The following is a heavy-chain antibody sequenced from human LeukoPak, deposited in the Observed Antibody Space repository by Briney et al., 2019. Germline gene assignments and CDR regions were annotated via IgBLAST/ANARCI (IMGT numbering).Heavy chain of an antibody. CDR2: ISWNSGSI. D-gene: IGHD1-26*01. CDR1: GFTFDDYA. V-gene: IGHV3-9*01. J-gene: IGHJ6*02. CDR3: ARVKSTKGELYGMDV. Sequence: GGSLRLSCAASGFTFDDYAMHWVRQAPGKGLEWVSGISWNSGSIGYADSVKGRFTISRDNAKNSLYLQMNSLRAEDTALYYCARVKSTKGELYGMDVWGQGTTVTVSS.